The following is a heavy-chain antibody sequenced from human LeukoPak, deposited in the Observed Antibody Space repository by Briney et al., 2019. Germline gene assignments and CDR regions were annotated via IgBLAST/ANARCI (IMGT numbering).Heavy chain of an antibody. Sequence: GSLRLSCAASGFTFDDYGMSWVRQAPGKGLEWVTYIRYDGSNKYYADSVKGRFTISRDNSKNTLYLQMNSLRPEDTAVYYCARGGKIALAGTRSPQYFQHWGQGTLVTVSS. CDR2: IRYDGSNK. CDR3: ARGGKIALAGTRSPQYFQH. V-gene: IGHV3-30*02. D-gene: IGHD6-19*01. CDR1: GFTFDDYG. J-gene: IGHJ1*01.